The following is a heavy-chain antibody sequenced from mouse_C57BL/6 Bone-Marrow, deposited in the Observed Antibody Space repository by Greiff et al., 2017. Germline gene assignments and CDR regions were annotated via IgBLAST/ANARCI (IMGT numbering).Heavy chain of an antibody. CDR1: GFTFSSYG. Sequence: EVMLVESGGDLVKPGGSLKLSCAASGFTFSSYGMSWVRQTPDKRLEWVATISSGGSYTYYPESVKGRFTISRDNAKNTLYLQMSSLKSEDTAMYYCASSSWAWFAYWGQGTLVTVSA. V-gene: IGHV5-6*01. J-gene: IGHJ3*01. D-gene: IGHD1-1*01. CDR2: ISSGGSYT. CDR3: ASSSWAWFAY.